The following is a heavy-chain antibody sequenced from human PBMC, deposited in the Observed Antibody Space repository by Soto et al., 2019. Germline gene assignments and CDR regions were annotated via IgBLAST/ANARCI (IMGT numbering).Heavy chain of an antibody. CDR3: ARDRRWLQNYFDY. Sequence: PGGSLRLSCAASGFTFSSYAMHWVRQAPGKGLEWVAVISYDGSNKYYADSVKGRFTISRDNSKNTLYLQMNSLRAEDTAVYYCARDRRWLQNYFDYWGQGTLVTVSS. V-gene: IGHV3-30-3*01. J-gene: IGHJ4*02. D-gene: IGHD5-12*01. CDR1: GFTFSSYA. CDR2: ISYDGSNK.